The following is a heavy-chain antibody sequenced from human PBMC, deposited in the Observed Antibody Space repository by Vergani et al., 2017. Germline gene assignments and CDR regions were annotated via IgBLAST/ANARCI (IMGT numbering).Heavy chain of an antibody. CDR2: INPSGGST. V-gene: IGHV1-46*03. J-gene: IGHJ4*02. Sequence: QVQLVQSGAEVQKPGASVKASCKASGYTFTSYYMHWVRQAPGQGLEWMGIINPSGGSTSYAQKFQGRVTMTRDTSTSTVYMELSSLRSEDTAVYYCANALYTAVGDYWGQGTLVTVSS. D-gene: IGHD1-26*01. CDR3: ANALYTAVGDY. CDR1: GYTFTSYY.